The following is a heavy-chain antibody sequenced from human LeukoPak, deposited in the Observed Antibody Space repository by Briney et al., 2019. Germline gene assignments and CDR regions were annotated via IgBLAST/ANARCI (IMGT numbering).Heavy chain of an antibody. V-gene: IGHV3-30-3*01. CDR1: GFTFSSYA. J-gene: IGHJ4*02. D-gene: IGHD3-3*01. CDR2: ISYDGSNK. Sequence: GRSLRLSCAASGFTFSSYAMHWVRQAPGKGLEWVAVISYDGSNKYYADSVKGRFTISRDNAKNSLYLQMNSLRAEDTAMYYCARGDFWNSYYLFDYWGQGALVTVSS. CDR3: ARGDFWNSYYLFDY.